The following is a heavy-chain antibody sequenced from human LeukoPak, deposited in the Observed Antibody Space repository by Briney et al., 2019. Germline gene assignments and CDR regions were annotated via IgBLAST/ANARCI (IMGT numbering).Heavy chain of an antibody. CDR3: ARTTYYYDSSGYYYDYYYYYYMDV. V-gene: IGHV1-69*13. CDR1: GGTFSSYA. CDR2: IIPIFGTA. D-gene: IGHD3-22*01. J-gene: IGHJ6*03. Sequence: SVKVSCKASGGTFSSYAISWVRQAPGQGLEWMGGIIPIFGTANYAQKFQGRVTITADESTSTAYMELSSLRSEDTAVYYCARTTYYYDSSGYYYDYYYYYYMDVWGKGTTVTISS.